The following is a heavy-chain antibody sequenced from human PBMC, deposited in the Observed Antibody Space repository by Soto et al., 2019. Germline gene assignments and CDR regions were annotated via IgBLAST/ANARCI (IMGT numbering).Heavy chain of an antibody. CDR3: AKDRSYCSDYSCYGVDV. CDR2: ISYDGTDK. V-gene: IGHV3-30*18. D-gene: IGHD2-15*01. Sequence: QVQLVESGGGVVQPGKSLRLSCAASGFTFSIYCMHWVRQAPGKGPEWVALISYDGTDKYYADSVKGRFTISRDNSKNTLYLQMDSLTVEDTAMFYCAKDRSYCSDYSCYGVDVWGQGTTVTVSS. CDR1: GFTFSIYC. J-gene: IGHJ6*02.